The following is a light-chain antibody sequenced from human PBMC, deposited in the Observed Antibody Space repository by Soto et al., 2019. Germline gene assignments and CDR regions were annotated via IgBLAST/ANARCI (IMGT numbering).Light chain of an antibody. CDR2: KTS. CDR3: QQYGSSMYT. Sequence: ETVLTQSPGTLSLSPGERATLSCRASQSVISSYLAWYQQKPGQAPRLLIYKTSTRATGIPDRFSGSGSGTDFTLTISRLEPEDFAVYYCQQYGSSMYTFDQGTKVEIK. J-gene: IGKJ2*01. V-gene: IGKV3-20*01. CDR1: QSVISSY.